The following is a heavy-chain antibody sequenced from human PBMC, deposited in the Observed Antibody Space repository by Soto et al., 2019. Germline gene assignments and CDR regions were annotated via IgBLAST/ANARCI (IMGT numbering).Heavy chain of an antibody. CDR1: GFTFSSYG. Sequence: PGGSLRLSCAASGFTFSSYGMHWVRQAPGKGLEWVAVTWYDGSNKYYADSVKGRFTISRDNSKNTLYLQMNSLRAEDTAVYYCARGGVPAAIANWFDPWGQGTLVTVSS. CDR3: ARGGVPAAIANWFDP. J-gene: IGHJ5*02. CDR2: TWYDGSNK. V-gene: IGHV3-33*01. D-gene: IGHD2-2*01.